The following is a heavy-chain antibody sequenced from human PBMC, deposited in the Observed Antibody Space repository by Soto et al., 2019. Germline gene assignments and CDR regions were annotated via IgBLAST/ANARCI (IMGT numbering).Heavy chain of an antibody. Sequence: TSETLSLTCTVSGGSISSYYWSWIRQPPGKGLEWIGYIYYSGSTNYNPSLKSRVTISVDTSKNQFSLKLSSVTAADTAVYYCERFWPPPYSDALTDYTDAFDYWGQGTLVTVSS. V-gene: IGHV4-59*08. CDR3: ERFWPPPYSDALTDYTDAFDY. D-gene: IGHD3-9*01. CDR1: GGSISSYY. CDR2: IYYSGST. J-gene: IGHJ4*02.